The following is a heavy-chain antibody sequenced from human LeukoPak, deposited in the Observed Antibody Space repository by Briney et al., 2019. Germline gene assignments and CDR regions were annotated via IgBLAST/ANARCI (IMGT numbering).Heavy chain of an antibody. Sequence: GGSLRFSCEASGFPFSSYAMSWVRQAPGKGLDWVSAFSGSGGSTYYADSVKGRFTISRDNSKNTLYLQMNSLRAEDTAVYYCAKNAAAERGYSGYAYGYWGQGTLVTVSS. CDR2: FSGSGGST. J-gene: IGHJ4*02. CDR1: GFPFSSYA. V-gene: IGHV3-23*01. D-gene: IGHD5-12*01. CDR3: AKNAAAERGYSGYAYGY.